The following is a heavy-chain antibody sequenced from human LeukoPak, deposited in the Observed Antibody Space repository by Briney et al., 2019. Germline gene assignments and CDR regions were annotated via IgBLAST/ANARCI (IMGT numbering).Heavy chain of an antibody. CDR2: INSDGSWT. J-gene: IGHJ4*02. CDR3: VSFYETY. V-gene: IGHV3-74*01. CDR1: GNYL. D-gene: IGHD2-2*01. Sequence: GGSLRLSCAASGNYLMHWVRQAQGKGLVWVSHINSDGSWTGYADSVKGRFTISKDNAKNMVYLHMNSLRVDDTAVYYCVSFYETYWGRGTLVTVSS.